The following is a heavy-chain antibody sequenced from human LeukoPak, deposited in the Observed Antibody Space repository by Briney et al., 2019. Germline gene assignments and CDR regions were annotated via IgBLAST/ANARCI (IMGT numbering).Heavy chain of an antibody. Sequence: SETLSLTCTVSGGSISSYYWSWIRQPPGKGLEWIGYIYYSGSTNYNPSLKSRVTISVDTSKNQFSLKLSSVTAADTAVYYCAIPRIAAHRGGSFDYWGQGTLVTVSS. J-gene: IGHJ4*02. CDR2: IYYSGST. CDR1: GGSISSYY. V-gene: IGHV4-59*12. CDR3: AIPRIAAHRGGSFDY. D-gene: IGHD6-6*01.